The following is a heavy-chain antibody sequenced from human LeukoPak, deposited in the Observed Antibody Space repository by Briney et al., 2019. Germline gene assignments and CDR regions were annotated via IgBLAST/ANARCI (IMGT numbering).Heavy chain of an antibody. V-gene: IGHV1-8*01. J-gene: IGHJ4*02. CDR2: MNPNSGNT. CDR1: GYTFTSYD. CDR3: ARLAPAGSGSYFDY. D-gene: IGHD3-10*01. Sequence: ASVKVSCKASGYTFTSYDINWVRQATGQGLEWMGWMNPNSGNTGYAQKFQGRVTMTRNTSISTAYMELSSLRSDDTAVYYCARLAPAGSGSYFDYWGQGTLVTVSS.